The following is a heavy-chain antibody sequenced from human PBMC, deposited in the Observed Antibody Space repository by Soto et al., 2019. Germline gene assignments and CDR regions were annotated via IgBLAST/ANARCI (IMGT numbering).Heavy chain of an antibody. CDR2: IYHSGTT. J-gene: IGHJ4*02. CDR3: AKDGSGHPYYSDN. Sequence: QVQLQESGPGLVKPSGTLSLTCVVSGASISSNNWWSWVRQPPGKGLEWIGEIYHSGTTSYNPSLNSLVTMSVDKSKNQFSLKVTSVTAADTAVYFCAKDGSGHPYYSDNWGQGTLVTVSS. CDR1: GASISSNNW. V-gene: IGHV4-4*02. D-gene: IGHD2-15*01.